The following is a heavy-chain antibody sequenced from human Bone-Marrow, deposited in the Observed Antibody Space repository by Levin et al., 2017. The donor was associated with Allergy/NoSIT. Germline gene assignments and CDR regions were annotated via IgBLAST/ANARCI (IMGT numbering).Heavy chain of an antibody. CDR1: GDTLTELS. J-gene: IGHJ3*02. CDR3: ATGVNSSDYDAFDI. CDR2: FDPEDGET. V-gene: IGHV1-24*01. D-gene: IGHD6-6*01. Sequence: ASVKVSCKVFGDTLTELSMHWVRQAPGKGLEWMGGFDPEDGETIYAQTFQGRVTMTEDTSTDTAYIQLSSLRSEDTAVYYCATGVNSSDYDAFDIWGQGTMVTVSS.